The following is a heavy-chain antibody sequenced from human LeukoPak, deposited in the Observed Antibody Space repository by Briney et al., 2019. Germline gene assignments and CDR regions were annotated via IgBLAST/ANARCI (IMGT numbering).Heavy chain of an antibody. D-gene: IGHD3-3*01. Sequence: GESLKISCKGSGYSFTSYWIGWVRQMPGESLEWMGVIYPGDSDTRYSPSFQGQVTISADKSISTAYLQWSSLKASDTAMYYCARRDFPYMDVWGKGTTVTVSS. CDR2: IYPGDSDT. CDR3: ARRDFPYMDV. V-gene: IGHV5-51*01. J-gene: IGHJ6*03. CDR1: GYSFTSYW.